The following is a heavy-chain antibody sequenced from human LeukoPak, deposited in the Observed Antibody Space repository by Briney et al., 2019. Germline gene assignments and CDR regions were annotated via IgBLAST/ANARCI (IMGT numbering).Heavy chain of an antibody. CDR3: ARGLTYDFWSGYYSGYFDY. J-gene: IGHJ4*02. CDR1: GYSISSGYY. Sequence: PSETLSLTCAVSGYSISSGYYWGWIRQPPGKGLEWIGSIYHSGSTYYNPSLKSRVTISVDTSKNQFSLKLSSVTAADTAVYYCARGLTYDFWSGYYSGYFDYWGQGTLVSVSS. D-gene: IGHD3-3*01. CDR2: IYHSGST. V-gene: IGHV4-38-2*01.